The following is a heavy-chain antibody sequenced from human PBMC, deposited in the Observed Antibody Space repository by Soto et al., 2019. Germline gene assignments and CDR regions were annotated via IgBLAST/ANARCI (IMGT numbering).Heavy chain of an antibody. CDR2: MNPNSGNT. J-gene: IGHJ5*02. Sequence: ASVKVSCKASGYTFTSYDINWVRQATGQGLEWMGWMNPNSGNTGYAQKFQGRVPMTRNTSISTAYMELSSLRSEDTAVYYCARALVPAAPTHPFDPWGQGTLVTVSS. V-gene: IGHV1-8*01. CDR1: GYTFTSYD. CDR3: ARALVPAAPTHPFDP. D-gene: IGHD2-2*01.